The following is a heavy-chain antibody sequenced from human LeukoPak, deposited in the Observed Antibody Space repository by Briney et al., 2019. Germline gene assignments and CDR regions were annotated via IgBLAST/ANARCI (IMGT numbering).Heavy chain of an antibody. V-gene: IGHV4-4*09. D-gene: IGHD6-19*01. CDR3: ARHIAGGWSAFDI. CDR2: IYISGGT. J-gene: IGHJ3*02. Sequence: SETLSLTCMVSDDSISRYYWSWIRQPPGKGLEWIGYIYISGGTNYNPPLASRVSISADMSKNQFSLKLSSVTAADTAVYYCARHIAGGWSAFDIWGQGTMVTVSS. CDR1: DDSISRYY.